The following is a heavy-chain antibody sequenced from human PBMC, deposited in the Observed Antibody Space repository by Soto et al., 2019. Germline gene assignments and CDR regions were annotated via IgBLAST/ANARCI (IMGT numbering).Heavy chain of an antibody. CDR2: TYYRSKWYN. Sequence: PSQTLSLTCAISGDSVSSNSAAWNWIRQSPSRGLEWLGRTYYRSKWYNDYAVSVKSRITINPDTSKNQFSLQLNSVTPEDTAVYYCARDAYCSTTSCYRGYYYYGMDVWGQGTTVTVYS. CDR3: ARDAYCSTTSCYRGYYYYGMDV. V-gene: IGHV6-1*01. CDR1: GDSVSSNSAA. D-gene: IGHD2-2*02. J-gene: IGHJ6*02.